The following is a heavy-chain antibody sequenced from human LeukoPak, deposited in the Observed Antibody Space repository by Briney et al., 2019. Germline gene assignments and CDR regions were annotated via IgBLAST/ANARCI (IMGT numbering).Heavy chain of an antibody. CDR3: AYSTVVTRGYY. D-gene: IGHD4-23*01. V-gene: IGHV4-34*01. J-gene: IGHJ4*02. CDR1: GVSFSGYY. CDR2: INHSGST. Sequence: SETLSLTCAVYGVSFSGYYWSWIRQPPGKGLEWIGEINHSGSTKYNPSLKSRVTISVDTSKNQFSLKLSFVTAADTAVYYCAYSTVVTRGYYWGQGTLVTVSS.